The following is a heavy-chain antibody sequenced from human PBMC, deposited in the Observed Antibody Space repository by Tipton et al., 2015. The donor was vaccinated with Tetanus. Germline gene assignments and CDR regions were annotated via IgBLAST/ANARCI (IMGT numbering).Heavy chain of an antibody. Sequence: LRLSCTVSGGSISSYYWSWIRQSAAMGLEWIGRINTSGSSDYNPSLKGRVTMTRDTSTSTVFMELSSLRSEDTAVYYCARDVTSRGFVVVTAWSDYWGQGTLVTVSS. CDR1: GGSISSYY. J-gene: IGHJ4*02. V-gene: IGHV4-4*07. D-gene: IGHD2-21*02. CDR3: ARDVTSRGFVVVTAWSDY. CDR2: INTSGSS.